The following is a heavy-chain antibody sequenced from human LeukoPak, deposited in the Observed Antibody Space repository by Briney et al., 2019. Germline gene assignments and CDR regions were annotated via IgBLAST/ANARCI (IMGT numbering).Heavy chain of an antibody. V-gene: IGHV3-23*01. Sequence: GVPQRLSCTASGFTFDTYAMSWVRQFPGKGLEWISTIAGNGYPFVVDSVKGRFTISRDNLRNTLYLQLNSLRPDDTAVYFCAKDGPYHFFDYWGQGALVTVSS. CDR1: GFTFDTYA. CDR3: AKDGPYHFFDY. J-gene: IGHJ4*02. CDR2: IAGNGYP. D-gene: IGHD3-16*01.